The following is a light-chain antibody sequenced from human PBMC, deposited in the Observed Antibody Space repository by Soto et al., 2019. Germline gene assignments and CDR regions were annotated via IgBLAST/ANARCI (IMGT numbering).Light chain of an antibody. CDR3: QQRSNWPPLT. CDR2: DAS. Sequence: EIVLTQSPGTLSLSPGERATLSCRASQSVSSNYLAWYQQKPGQAPRLLIYDASNRATGIPARFSGSGSGTDFTLTISSLEPEDFAVYYCQQRSNWPPLTLGGGTKVDIK. V-gene: IGKV3-11*01. CDR1: QSVSSNY. J-gene: IGKJ4*01.